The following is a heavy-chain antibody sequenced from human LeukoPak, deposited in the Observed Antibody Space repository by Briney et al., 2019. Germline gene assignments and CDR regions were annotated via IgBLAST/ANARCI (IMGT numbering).Heavy chain of an antibody. CDR3: AKDVGDYIPNYYFDY. V-gene: IGHV3-33*05. Sequence: GGSLRLSCTASGFTFSSYGMHWVRQAPGKGLEWVGLILYDGSSKYYPDSLEGRFVISRDSSKNTLDLQMNSLRAEDTAVYYCAKDVGDYIPNYYFDYWGQGTLVTVSS. J-gene: IGHJ4*02. CDR2: ILYDGSSK. D-gene: IGHD4-17*01. CDR1: GFTFSSYG.